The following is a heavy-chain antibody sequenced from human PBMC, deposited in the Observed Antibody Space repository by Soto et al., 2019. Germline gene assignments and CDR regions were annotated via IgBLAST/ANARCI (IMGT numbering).Heavy chain of an antibody. CDR2: IYWDDDK. CDR1: GFSLITSGVG. J-gene: IGHJ6*02. Sequence: ASGPKREKPXLALALTCTFSGFSLITSGVGVGWIRQPPGKALEWLALIYWDDDKRYSPSLRSRLTITKDTSKNQVVLTMTNMDPVDTATYYCAHVGYSSSWYWVPGNYYSSGMDVSGQGPTLTGPS. V-gene: IGHV2-5*02. D-gene: IGHD6-13*01. CDR3: AHVGYSSSWYWVPGNYYSSGMDV.